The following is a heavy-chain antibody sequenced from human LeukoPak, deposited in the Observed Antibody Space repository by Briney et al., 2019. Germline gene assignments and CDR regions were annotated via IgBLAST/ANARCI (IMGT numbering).Heavy chain of an antibody. Sequence: ASVNVSCKASGYTFTGYYMHWVRQAPGQGLDWMGRINPNSGGTNYAQMFQGRVTMTRDTSISTAYMELSRLRSDNTAVYYCARDLSRGYSSSWFRYWGQGTLVTVSS. D-gene: IGHD6-13*01. CDR1: GYTFTGYY. V-gene: IGHV1-2*06. CDR3: ARDLSRGYSSSWFRY. J-gene: IGHJ4*02. CDR2: INPNSGGT.